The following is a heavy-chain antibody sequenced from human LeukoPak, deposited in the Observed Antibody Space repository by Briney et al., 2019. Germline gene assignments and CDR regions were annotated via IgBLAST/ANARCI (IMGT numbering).Heavy chain of an antibody. CDR2: IISSSDTI. Sequence: PGRSLRLSCAAAGFIFSKYSMHWVRQAPGKGLEWVSYIISSSDTIYYADSVKGRFTISRDNAKNSLYLQMNSLRDEDTAVYYCARDGYCSSGSCYGSYDYWGQGTLVTVSS. V-gene: IGHV3-48*02. CDR3: ARDGYCSSGSCYGSYDY. CDR1: GFIFSKYS. D-gene: IGHD2-15*01. J-gene: IGHJ4*02.